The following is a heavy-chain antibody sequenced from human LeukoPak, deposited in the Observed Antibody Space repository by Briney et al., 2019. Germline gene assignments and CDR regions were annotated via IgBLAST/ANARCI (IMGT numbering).Heavy chain of an antibody. Sequence: SETLSLTCTVSGGPVSSGSYYWSWIRQPPGKGLEWIGYIYYSGSTNYNPSLKSRVTISVDTSKNQFSLKLSSVTAADTAVYYCARVRGSYFVDYWGQGTLVTVSS. CDR3: ARVRGSYFVDY. D-gene: IGHD1-26*01. V-gene: IGHV4-61*01. CDR1: GGPVSSGSYY. J-gene: IGHJ4*02. CDR2: IYYSGST.